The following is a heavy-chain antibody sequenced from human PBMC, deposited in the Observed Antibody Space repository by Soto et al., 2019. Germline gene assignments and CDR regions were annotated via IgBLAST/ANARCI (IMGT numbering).Heavy chain of an antibody. Sequence: GASVKVSCKVSGYTLTELSMHWVRQAPGKGLEWMGGFDPEDGETIYAQKFQGRVTMTEDTSTDTAYMELSSLRSEDTAVYYCATDRVAGFDFWSGHYQFDYWGQGTLVTVSS. J-gene: IGHJ4*02. CDR1: GYTLTELS. D-gene: IGHD3-3*01. CDR2: FDPEDGET. CDR3: ATDRVAGFDFWSGHYQFDY. V-gene: IGHV1-24*01.